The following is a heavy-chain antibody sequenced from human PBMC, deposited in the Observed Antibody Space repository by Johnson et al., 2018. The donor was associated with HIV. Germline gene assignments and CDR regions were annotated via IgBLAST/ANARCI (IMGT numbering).Heavy chain of an antibody. J-gene: IGHJ3*02. CDR1: GFTFKNYA. V-gene: IGHV3-33*01. CDR3: ATRDPTHRPGVFDI. Sequence: QVQLVESGGGVVQPGRSLRLSCEASGFTFKNYAMHWVRQAPGKGLEWVAVIWYDGSNKYYADSVKGRFTISRDNSKNTLYLQMNSLRAEDTAVYYCATRDPTHRPGVFDIWGQGTMVTVSS. CDR2: IWYDGSNK. D-gene: IGHD1-14*01.